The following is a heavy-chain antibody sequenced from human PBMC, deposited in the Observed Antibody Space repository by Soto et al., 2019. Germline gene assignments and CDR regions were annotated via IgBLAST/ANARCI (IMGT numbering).Heavy chain of an antibody. D-gene: IGHD3-10*01. CDR2: INPNSGGT. V-gene: IGHV1-2*04. Sequence: ASVKVSCKASGYTFTGYYMHWVRQAPGQGLEWMGWINPNSGGTNYAQKFQGWVTMTRDTSISTAYMELSRLRSDDTAVYYCAREEITMVPNAFDIWGQGTMVTV. J-gene: IGHJ3*02. CDR1: GYTFTGYY. CDR3: AREEITMVPNAFDI.